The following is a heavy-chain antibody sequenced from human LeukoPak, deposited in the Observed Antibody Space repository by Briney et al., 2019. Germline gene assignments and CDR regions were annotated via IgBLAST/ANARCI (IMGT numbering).Heavy chain of an antibody. CDR3: AGQPSGAGKKGGFDH. D-gene: IGHD6-19*01. CDR1: GGSISSYY. Sequence: SETLSLTCTVSGGSISSYYWSRIRQSPGKGLEWIGYIFYIGSTNYNPSLKSRVTISVDTSKNQFSLKLSSVTAADTAVYYRAGQPSGAGKKGGFDHWGQGTLVTVSS. J-gene: IGHJ4*02. V-gene: IGHV4-59*08. CDR2: IFYIGST.